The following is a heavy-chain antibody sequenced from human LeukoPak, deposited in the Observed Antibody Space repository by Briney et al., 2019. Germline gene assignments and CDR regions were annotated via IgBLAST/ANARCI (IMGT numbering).Heavy chain of an antibody. CDR3: ARDNRLGSSSSWSVNAFDI. Sequence: SETLSLTCTVSGGSISSSSYYWGWIRQPPGKGLEWIGSIYYSGSTYYNPSLKSRVTISVDTSKNQFSLKLSSVTAADTAVYYCARDNRLGSSSSWSVNAFDIWGQGTMVTVSS. CDR1: GGSISSSSYY. J-gene: IGHJ3*02. CDR2: IYYSGST. V-gene: IGHV4-39*07. D-gene: IGHD6-13*01.